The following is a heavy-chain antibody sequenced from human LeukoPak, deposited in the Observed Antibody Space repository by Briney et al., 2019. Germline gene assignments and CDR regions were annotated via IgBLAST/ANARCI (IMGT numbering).Heavy chain of an antibody. V-gene: IGHV3-30*03. J-gene: IGHJ4*02. CDR1: GFTFSSYG. CDR3: ASHNRSSSSLDY. Sequence: GGSLRLSCVASGFTFSSYGMHWVRQAPGKGLEWVAVISYDGSNKYYADSVKGRFTISRDNSKNTLYLQMNSLRAEDTAVYYCASHNRSSSSLDYWGQGTLVTVSS. D-gene: IGHD6-6*01. CDR2: ISYDGSNK.